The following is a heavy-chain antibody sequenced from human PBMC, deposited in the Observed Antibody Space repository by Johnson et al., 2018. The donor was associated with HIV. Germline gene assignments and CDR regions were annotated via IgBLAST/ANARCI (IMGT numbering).Heavy chain of an antibody. Sequence: VQLVESGGGVVQPGRSLRLSCAASGFTFSSYGVHWVRQAPGKGPVWVSRISPDESKTDYADSVKGRFTISRDNAKNTLHLQMNSLRGEETAVYYCARGGRYSESVNDAHDIWGQGTKVTVSS. D-gene: IGHD1-26*01. CDR1: GFTFSSYG. CDR3: ARGGRYSESVNDAHDI. V-gene: IGHV3-74*02. CDR2: ISPDESKT. J-gene: IGHJ3*02.